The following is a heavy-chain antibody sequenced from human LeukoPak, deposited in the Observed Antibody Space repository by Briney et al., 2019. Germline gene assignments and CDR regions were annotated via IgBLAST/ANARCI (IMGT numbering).Heavy chain of an antibody. CDR2: ISSSSSYI. V-gene: IGHV3-21*01. D-gene: IGHD3-10*01. J-gene: IGHJ6*02. CDR1: GFTFSSYW. Sequence: GGSLRLSCAVSGFTFSSYWMSWVRQAPGKGLEWVSSISSSSSYIYYADSVKGRFTISRDNAKNSLYLQMNSLRAEDTAVYYCAREVGGSGTPRDYYYYYGMDVWGQGTTVTVSS. CDR3: AREVGGSGTPRDYYYYYGMDV.